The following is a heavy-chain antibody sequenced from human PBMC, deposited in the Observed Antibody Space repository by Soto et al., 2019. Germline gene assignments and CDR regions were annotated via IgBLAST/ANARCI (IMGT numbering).Heavy chain of an antibody. V-gene: IGHV3-23*01. Sequence: PGGSLRLSCAASGFTFSSYAMSWVRQAPGKGLEWVSAISGSGGSTYYADSVKGRFTISRDNSKNTLYLQMNSLRAEDTAVYYYARALEVATNPLSSDYYYYGMDVWGQGTTVTVSS. CDR2: ISGSGGST. CDR1: GFTFSSYA. J-gene: IGHJ6*02. D-gene: IGHD5-12*01. CDR3: ARALEVATNPLSSDYYYYGMDV.